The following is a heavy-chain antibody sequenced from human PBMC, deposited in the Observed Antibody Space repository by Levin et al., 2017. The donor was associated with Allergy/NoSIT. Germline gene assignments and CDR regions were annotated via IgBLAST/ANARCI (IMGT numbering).Heavy chain of an antibody. Sequence: KVSCKGSGYSFTSYWIGWVRQRPGKGLEWMGIIYPGDSDTRYSPSFQGQATNSADKSIRTAYLQWSSLKASDTAMYYCARRQGGSYRFHYYYAGMDVWGHGTTVTVSS. CDR2: IYPGDSDT. CDR1: GYSFTSYW. CDR3: ARRQGGSYRFHYYYAGMDV. D-gene: IGHD1-26*01. J-gene: IGHJ6*02. V-gene: IGHV5-51*01.